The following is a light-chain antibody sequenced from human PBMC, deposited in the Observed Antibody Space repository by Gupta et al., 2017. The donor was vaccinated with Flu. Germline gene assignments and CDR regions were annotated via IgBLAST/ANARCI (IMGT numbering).Light chain of an antibody. CDR3: QQYGSSPRT. V-gene: IGKV3-20*01. J-gene: IGKJ1*01. Sequence: DRATLSCTASQTVSSNNLAWYQQKSGQAPRLLIYGASSRATGTPDRFSGSGSGTDFTLTITRLEPADFAVYYCQQYGSSPRTFGQGTKVEV. CDR2: GAS. CDR1: QTVSSNN.